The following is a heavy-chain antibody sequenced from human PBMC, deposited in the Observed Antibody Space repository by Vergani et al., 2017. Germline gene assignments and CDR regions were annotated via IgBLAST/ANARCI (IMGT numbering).Heavy chain of an antibody. CDR3: ARETWGAIFGVAAINWFDP. V-gene: IGHV1-46*01. D-gene: IGHD3-3*01. Sequence: QVPLVQSGAEVKKPGASVKVSCKASGYTFTSYYMHWVRQAPGQGLEWMGIINPSGGSTSYAQKFQGRVTMTRDTSTSTVYMELSSLRSEDTAVYYCARETWGAIFGVAAINWFDPWGQGTLVTVSS. CDR2: INPSGGST. J-gene: IGHJ5*02. CDR1: GYTFTSYY.